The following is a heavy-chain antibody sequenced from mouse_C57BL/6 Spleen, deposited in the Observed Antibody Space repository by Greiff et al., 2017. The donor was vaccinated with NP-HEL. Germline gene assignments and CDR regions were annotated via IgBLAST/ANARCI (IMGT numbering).Heavy chain of an antibody. CDR3: EGQGSGDY. Sequence: LQQSGASVKISCNASGYAFSSYWMNWVKQRPGKGLEWIGQIYPGDGDTNYNGKFKGKTKLTADKSSSTAYMRLSSQTSEDYAVYFCEGQGSGDYWGQGTTLTVSS. CDR2: IYPGDGDT. D-gene: IGHD1-1*02. J-gene: IGHJ2*01. V-gene: IGHV1-80*01. CDR1: GYAFSSYW.